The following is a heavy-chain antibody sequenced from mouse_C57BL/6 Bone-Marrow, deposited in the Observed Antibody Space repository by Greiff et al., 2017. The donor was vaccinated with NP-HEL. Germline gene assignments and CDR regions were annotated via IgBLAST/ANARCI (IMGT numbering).Heavy chain of an antibody. CDR2: INPNNGGT. CDR3: ARRFTTVVRYFDV. CDR1: GYTFTDYN. D-gene: IGHD1-1*01. Sequence: VQLQQSGPELVKPGASVKIPCKASGYTFTDYNMDWVKQSHGKSLEWIGDINPNNGGTIYNQKFKGKATLTVDKSSSTAYMELRSLTSEDTAVYYCARRFTTVVRYFDVWGTGTTVTVSS. V-gene: IGHV1-18*01. J-gene: IGHJ1*03.